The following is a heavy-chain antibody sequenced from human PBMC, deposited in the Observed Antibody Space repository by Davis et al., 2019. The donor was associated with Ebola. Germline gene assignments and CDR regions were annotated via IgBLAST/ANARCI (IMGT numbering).Heavy chain of an antibody. V-gene: IGHV3-7*03. CDR1: GFTFSSYW. D-gene: IGHD5-18*01. Sequence: GESLKISCAASGFTFSSYWMSWVRQAPGKGLEWVANIKQDGSEKYYVDSVKGRFTISRDNAKNSLYLQMNSLRAEDTAVYYCARVLRGLYSYVPYYYMDVWGKGTTVTVSS. CDR2: IKQDGSEK. J-gene: IGHJ6*03. CDR3: ARVLRGLYSYVPYYYMDV.